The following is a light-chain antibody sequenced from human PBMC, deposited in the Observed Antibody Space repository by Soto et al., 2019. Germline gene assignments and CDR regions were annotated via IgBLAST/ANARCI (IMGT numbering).Light chain of an antibody. Sequence: QSALTQPPSASGSPGQSVTISCTGTSSDVGGYNYVSWYQQHPGKAPKLMIYEVSKRPSGVPDRFSGSKSGNTASLTVSGLLGEDEADYYCSSYAGSNILLFGGGIKLTVL. CDR2: EVS. CDR1: SSDVGGYNY. V-gene: IGLV2-8*01. CDR3: SSYAGSNILL. J-gene: IGLJ2*01.